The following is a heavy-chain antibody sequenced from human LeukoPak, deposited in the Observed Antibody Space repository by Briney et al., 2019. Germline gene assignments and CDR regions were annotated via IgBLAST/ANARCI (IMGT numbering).Heavy chain of an antibody. CDR1: GFTFSDYY. CDR2: ISSSGSTI. Sequence: GGSLRLSCAASGFTFSDYYMSWIRQAPGKGLEWVSYISSSGSTIYYADSVKGRFTISRDNAKNSLYLQMNSLRAEDTAVYYCARDHSAMVRGVNLDYWGQGTLVTVSS. D-gene: IGHD3-10*01. V-gene: IGHV3-11*04. J-gene: IGHJ4*02. CDR3: ARDHSAMVRGVNLDY.